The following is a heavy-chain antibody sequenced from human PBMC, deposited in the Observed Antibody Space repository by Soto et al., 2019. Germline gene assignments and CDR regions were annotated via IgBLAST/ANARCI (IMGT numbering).Heavy chain of an antibody. V-gene: IGHV1-69*13. J-gene: IGHJ3*02. CDR3: ARGRGYYYDSSGRNAFDI. Sequence: SVKVCCKASGGTFSSYAISWVRQAPGQGLEWMGGIIPIFGTANYAQKFQGRVTITADESTSTAYMELSSLRSEDTAVYYCARGRGYYYDSSGRNAFDIWGQGTMVTVSS. D-gene: IGHD3-22*01. CDR1: GGTFSSYA. CDR2: IIPIFGTA.